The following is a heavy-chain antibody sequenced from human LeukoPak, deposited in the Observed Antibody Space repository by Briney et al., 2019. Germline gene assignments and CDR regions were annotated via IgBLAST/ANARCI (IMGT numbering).Heavy chain of an antibody. Sequence: GGSLRLSCAASGFTFSSYSMNWVRQAPGKGLEWVSSISSRSSYLYYADSVKGRFTISRDNAKNSLYLKMHSLRAEDTAVYYCARSYSSSSRYMDVWGKGNTVTVSS. V-gene: IGHV3-21*01. J-gene: IGHJ6*03. CDR3: ARSYSSSSRYMDV. D-gene: IGHD6-6*01. CDR1: GFTFSSYS. CDR2: ISSRSSYL.